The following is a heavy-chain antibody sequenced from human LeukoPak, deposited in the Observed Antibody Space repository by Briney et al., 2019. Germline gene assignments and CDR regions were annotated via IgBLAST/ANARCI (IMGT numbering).Heavy chain of an antibody. CDR3: ARDGVVTMELDY. CDR1: GGSISSYY. CDR2: IYYSGST. Sequence: SETLSLTCTVSGGSISSYYWSRIRQPPGKGLEWIGYIYYSGSTNYNPSLKSRVTISLDTSKNQFSLNLRSVTAADTAVYYCARDGVVTMELDYWGQGTLVTVSS. D-gene: IGHD3-3*01. J-gene: IGHJ4*02. V-gene: IGHV4-59*12.